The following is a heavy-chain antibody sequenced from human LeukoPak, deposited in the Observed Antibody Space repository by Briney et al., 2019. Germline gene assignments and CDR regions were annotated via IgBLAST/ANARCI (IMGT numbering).Heavy chain of an antibody. J-gene: IGHJ3*02. CDR3: ARAAGRSYNDAFDI. CDR1: GFTFSGSG. V-gene: IGHV3-30*02. Sequence: GGSLRLSCAASGFTFSGSGMHWVRQAPGKGLEWVTFIRYDGSNKYYTDSVKGRFTISRDNSKNTLYLQMNSLRAEDTAVYYCARAAGRSYNDAFDIWGQGTMVTVSS. D-gene: IGHD1-26*01. CDR2: IRYDGSNK.